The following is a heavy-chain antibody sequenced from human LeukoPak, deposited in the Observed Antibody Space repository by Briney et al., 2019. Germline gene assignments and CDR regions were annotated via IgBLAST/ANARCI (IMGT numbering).Heavy chain of an antibody. CDR1: GYSFTSYW. CDR3: ARHLGDPEWLLFLLPNWFDP. D-gene: IGHD3-3*01. CDR2: ISPADSDT. Sequence: GESLKISSKGSGYSFTSYWIGWVRQMPGKGLEWMRIISPADSDTRYSPSFQGQVTISADKSISTAYLQWSSLKASDTAMYYCARHLGDPEWLLFLLPNWFDPWGQGTLVTVSS. J-gene: IGHJ5*02. V-gene: IGHV5-51*01.